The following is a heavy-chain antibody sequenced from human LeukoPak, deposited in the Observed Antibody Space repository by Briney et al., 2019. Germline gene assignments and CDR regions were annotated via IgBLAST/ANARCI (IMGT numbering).Heavy chain of an antibody. CDR2: ISYDGSSK. V-gene: IGHV3-30*18. CDR1: GFTFNSYG. J-gene: IGHJ6*04. CDR3: AKGQSDLDV. D-gene: IGHD5-24*01. Sequence: PGGSLRLSCAASGFTFNSYGMHWVRQAPGKGLEWVTVISYDGSSKEYVDSVKGRFTISRDNSKNTLYLQMNSLRAEDTAVYYCAKGQSDLDVWGKGTTVTVSS.